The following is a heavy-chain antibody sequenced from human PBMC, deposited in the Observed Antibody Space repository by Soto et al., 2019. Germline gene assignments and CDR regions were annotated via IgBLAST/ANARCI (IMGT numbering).Heavy chain of an antibody. CDR1: GYTFTSYG. J-gene: IGHJ6*02. V-gene: IGHV1-18*01. CDR2: ISAYNGNT. D-gene: IGHD2-8*01. Sequence: ASVKVSCKASGYTFTSYGISWVRQAPGQGLEWMGWISAYNGNTNYAQKLQGRVTMTTGTSTSTAYMELRSLRSDDTAVYYCARHSSDCTNGVCYFDNYYYYGMDVWGQGTTVTVSS. CDR3: ARHSSDCTNGVCYFDNYYYYGMDV.